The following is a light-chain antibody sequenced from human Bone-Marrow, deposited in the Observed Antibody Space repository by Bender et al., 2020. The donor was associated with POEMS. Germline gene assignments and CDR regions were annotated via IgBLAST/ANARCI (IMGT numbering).Light chain of an antibody. CDR2: SNY. CDR1: DSNFGGNN. V-gene: IGLV1-44*01. CDR3: QSYDTSLSGSWV. J-gene: IGLJ3*02. Sequence: QSVLTQPPSASGTPGQSVIISCSGTDSNFGGNNVNWYQHLPGTAPRLVVYSNYQRPSGVPDRFSGSKSRTSASLVITGLQAEDEAEYYCQSYDTSLSGSWVFGGGTKVTVL.